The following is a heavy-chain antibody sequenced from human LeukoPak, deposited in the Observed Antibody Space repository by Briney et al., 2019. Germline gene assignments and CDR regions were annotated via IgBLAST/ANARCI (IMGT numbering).Heavy chain of an antibody. V-gene: IGHV3-66*01. CDR3: ARGAEYYYDSSGPPFDY. Sequence: GGSLRLSCAASGFTVSSNYMSWVRQAPGKGLEWVSVIYSGGSTYYADSVKGRFTISRDNSKNTLYLQMNSLRAEDTAVYYCARGAEYYYDSSGPPFDYWGQGTLVTVSS. CDR1: GFTVSSNY. CDR2: IYSGGST. D-gene: IGHD3-22*01. J-gene: IGHJ4*02.